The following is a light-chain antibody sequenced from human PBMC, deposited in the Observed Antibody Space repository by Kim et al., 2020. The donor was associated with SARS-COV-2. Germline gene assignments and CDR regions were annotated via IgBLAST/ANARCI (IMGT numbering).Light chain of an antibody. CDR3: QSYDSSRV. CDR1: RGSIASNY. CDR2: EHT. Sequence: PGKTGTISCTRSRGSIASNYVQWYQQRPGSSPTTVIYEHTQRPSGVPERFSGSIDSSSNSASLTISGLKTEDEADYYCQSYDSSRVFGGGTQLTVL. V-gene: IGLV6-57*01. J-gene: IGLJ3*02.